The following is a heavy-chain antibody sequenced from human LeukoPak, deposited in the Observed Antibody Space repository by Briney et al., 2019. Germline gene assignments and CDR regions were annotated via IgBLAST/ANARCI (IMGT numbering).Heavy chain of an antibody. CDR2: ISGSGGST. V-gene: IGHV3-23*01. D-gene: IGHD3-3*01. Sequence: GGSLRLSCAASGFTFSSYAMSWVRQAPGKGLEWVSAISGSGGSTYYADSVKGRFTISRDNSKNTLYLQMNSLRAEDTAVYYCANSKAIRFFYYCYMDVWGKGTTVTVSS. CDR3: ANSKAIRFFYYCYMDV. J-gene: IGHJ6*03. CDR1: GFTFSSYA.